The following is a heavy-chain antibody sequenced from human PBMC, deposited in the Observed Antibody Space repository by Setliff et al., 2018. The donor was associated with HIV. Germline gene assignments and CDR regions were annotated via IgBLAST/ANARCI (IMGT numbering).Heavy chain of an antibody. D-gene: IGHD2-15*01. V-gene: IGHV4-61*02. CDR2: IYSSGSP. CDR1: GDSISSGTYY. CDR3: ARGGRSDGYHIAS. Sequence: SETLSLTCTVSGDSISSGTYYWSWIRQPAGKGLEWIGRIYSSGSPNYNPSLQSRVTLSVDTSKNQFSLTLTSVTAADTAVYYCARGGRSDGYHIASWGQGILVTVSS. J-gene: IGHJ4*02.